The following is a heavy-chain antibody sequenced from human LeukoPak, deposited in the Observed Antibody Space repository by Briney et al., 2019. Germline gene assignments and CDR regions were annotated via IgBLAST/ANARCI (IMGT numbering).Heavy chain of an antibody. V-gene: IGHV3-23*01. CDR2: ISSRNGNT. D-gene: IGHD2-8*02. CDR3: AKDRGLYGGVFAFDI. Sequence: PGGSLRLSCAASGFTFSDYAMTWVRQAPGKGLEWVSSISSRNGNTFHSDSVKGRFTISRDDSKNTLYLQMNTLRAEDTAIYYCAKDRGLYGGVFAFDIWGQGTLVTVSS. J-gene: IGHJ3*02. CDR1: GFTFSDYA.